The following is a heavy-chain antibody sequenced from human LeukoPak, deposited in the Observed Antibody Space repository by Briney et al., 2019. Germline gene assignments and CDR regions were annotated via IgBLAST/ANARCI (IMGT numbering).Heavy chain of an antibody. D-gene: IGHD3-10*01. CDR1: GFTFSSYS. CDR3: ARDVWFGEERGEWFDP. CDR2: ISSSSSYI. Sequence: GGSLRLSCAASGFTFSSYSMDWVRQAPGKGLEWVSSISSSSSYIYYADSVKGRFTISRDNAKNSLYLQMNSLRAEDTAVYYCARDVWFGEERGEWFDPWGQGTLVTVSS. J-gene: IGHJ5*02. V-gene: IGHV3-21*01.